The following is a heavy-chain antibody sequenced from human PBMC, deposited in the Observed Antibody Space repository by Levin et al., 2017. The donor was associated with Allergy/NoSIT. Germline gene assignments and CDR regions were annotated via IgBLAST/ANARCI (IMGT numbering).Heavy chain of an antibody. V-gene: IGHV3-23*01. J-gene: IGHJ4*02. Sequence: SCAASGFTFSSYAMSWVRQAPGKGLEWVSAISGSGGSTYYADSVKGRFTISRDNSKNTLYLQMNSLRAEDTAVYYCAKYCSGGSCYEYYFDYWGQGTLVTVSS. CDR3: AKYCSGGSCYEYYFDY. D-gene: IGHD2-15*01. CDR1: GFTFSSYA. CDR2: ISGSGGST.